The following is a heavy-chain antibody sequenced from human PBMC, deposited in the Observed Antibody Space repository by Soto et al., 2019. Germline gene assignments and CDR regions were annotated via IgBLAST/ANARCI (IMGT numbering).Heavy chain of an antibody. CDR1: GFGFSYAW. CDR3: LTLGDGY. D-gene: IGHD3-10*01. J-gene: IGHJ4*02. CDR2: IKSKTDGETT. Sequence: EMQLVESGGALVKPGGSLRLSCAASGFGFSYAWMNWVRQAPGKGLEWVGRIKSKTDGETTNYAAAVNGRFTISRDDSKNTLYLQMNSRRTEDPAVYHCLTLGDGYWGKGTLVTVSA. V-gene: IGHV3-15*07.